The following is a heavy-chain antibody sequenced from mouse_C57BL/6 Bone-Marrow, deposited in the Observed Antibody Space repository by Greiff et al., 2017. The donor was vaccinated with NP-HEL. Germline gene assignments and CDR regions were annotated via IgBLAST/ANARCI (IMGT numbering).Heavy chain of an antibody. CDR2: ICPRDGSA. CDR1: GYTFTSYD. V-gene: IGHV1-85*01. CDR3: ARAGFITTVVAHYYAMDY. D-gene: IGHD1-1*01. Sequence: VQLQQSGPELVKPGASVQLSCKASGYTFTSYDINWVKQRPGQGLEWIGWICPRDGSAKYNEKFKGKATLTVDTSYSTAYMELHSLTSEDSAVYFCARAGFITTVVAHYYAMDYWGQGTSVTVSS. J-gene: IGHJ4*01.